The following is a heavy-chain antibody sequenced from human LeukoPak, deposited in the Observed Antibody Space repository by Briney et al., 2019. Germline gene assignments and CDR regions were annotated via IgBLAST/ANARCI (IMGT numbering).Heavy chain of an antibody. Sequence: GASVKVSCKASGYTFTGYYMHWVRQAPGQGLEWMGWINPNSGNTGYAQKFQGRVTMTRNTSISTAYMELSSLRSEDTAVYYCAKTSGYDYNWFDPWGQGTLVTVSS. CDR3: AKTSGYDYNWFDP. J-gene: IGHJ5*02. CDR1: GYTFTGYY. V-gene: IGHV1-8*02. CDR2: INPNSGNT. D-gene: IGHD5-12*01.